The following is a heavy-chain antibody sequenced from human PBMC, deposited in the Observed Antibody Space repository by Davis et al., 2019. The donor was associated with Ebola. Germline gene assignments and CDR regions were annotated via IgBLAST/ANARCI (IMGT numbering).Heavy chain of an antibody. J-gene: IGHJ4*02. CDR3: TRVVPAGTD. CDR2: IRSKANSYAT. V-gene: IGHV3-73*01. Sequence: GESLKISCAASGFTFSGSAMHWVRQASGKGLEWVGRIRSKANSYATAYAASVKGRFTISRDDSKNTAYLQMNSLKTEDTAVYYCTRVVPAGTDWGQGTLVTVSS. CDR1: GFTFSGSA. D-gene: IGHD2-2*01.